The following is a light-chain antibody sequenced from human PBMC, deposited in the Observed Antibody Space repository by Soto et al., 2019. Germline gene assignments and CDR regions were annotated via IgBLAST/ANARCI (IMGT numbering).Light chain of an antibody. J-gene: IGKJ5*01. CDR3: QQYNSYTIT. CDR2: DAS. CDR1: QSISSW. V-gene: IGKV1-5*01. Sequence: DIQMTQSPSNLSASVGDRVAITCRASQSISSWLAWYQQKQGKAPKVLIYDASSLESGVPPRFSGSVSGTEGTITISSLKKDDGSTYYCQQYNSYTITFGQGTRLEIK.